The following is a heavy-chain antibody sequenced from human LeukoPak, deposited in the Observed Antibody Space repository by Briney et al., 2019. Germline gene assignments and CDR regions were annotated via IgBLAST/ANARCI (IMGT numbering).Heavy chain of an antibody. CDR3: AKDGSAGYCSSTSCQPHYYYYGMDV. V-gene: IGHV1-8*01. CDR1: GYTFTSYD. D-gene: IGHD2-2*01. CDR2: MNPNSGNT. J-gene: IGHJ6*04. Sequence: ASVTVSCTASGYTFTSYDINWVRQATGQGLEWMGWMNPNSGNTGYAQKFQGRVTMTRNTSISTAYMQLSSLRSEDTAVYYCAKDGSAGYCSSTSCQPHYYYYGMDVWGKGTTVTVSS.